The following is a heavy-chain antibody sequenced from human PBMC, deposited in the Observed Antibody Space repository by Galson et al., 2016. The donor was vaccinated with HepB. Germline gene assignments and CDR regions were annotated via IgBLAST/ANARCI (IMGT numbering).Heavy chain of an antibody. Sequence: SLRLSCAASAFTISAYPMHWVRQAPGKGLVWISRIFTDGSGTLYADSVKGRFTISRDNAKNTLFLQMNSLRADDTAVYYCGRGSKYGFDMWGQGTMVTVSS. V-gene: IGHV3-74*01. CDR3: GRGSKYGFDM. J-gene: IGHJ3*02. CDR2: IFTDGSGT. CDR1: AFTISAYP.